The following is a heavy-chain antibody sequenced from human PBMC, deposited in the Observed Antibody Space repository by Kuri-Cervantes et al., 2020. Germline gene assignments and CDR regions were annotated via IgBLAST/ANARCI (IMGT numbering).Heavy chain of an antibody. J-gene: IGHJ6*03. Sequence: GESLKISCAASGFTFSNYWMTWVRQAPGKGLEWVANINQDVSETYSVDSVKGRFTISRDNAKNSLYLQMNSLRAEDTAVYYCARGPFGSGTYYRHYYYYYMDVWGKGTTVTVSS. CDR1: GFTFSNYW. CDR2: INQDVSET. CDR3: ARGPFGSGTYYRHYYYYYMDV. V-gene: IGHV3-7*02. D-gene: IGHD3-10*01.